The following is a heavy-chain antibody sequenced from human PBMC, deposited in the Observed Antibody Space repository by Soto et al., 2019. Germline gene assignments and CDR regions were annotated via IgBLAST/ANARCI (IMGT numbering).Heavy chain of an antibody. D-gene: IGHD2-2*01. CDR3: AREDSIIIPAVSDF. J-gene: IGHJ4*02. CDR2: VSKSDYT. Sequence: PRLSCAVSGFYFNNYGINWVRQAPGKGLEWVSSVSKSDYTYYSDSVKGRFTISRDNAKNSVSLQMNSLRAEDTAVYYCAREDSIIIPAVSDFWGQRTLVTVPS. CDR1: GFYFNNYG. V-gene: IGHV3-21*01.